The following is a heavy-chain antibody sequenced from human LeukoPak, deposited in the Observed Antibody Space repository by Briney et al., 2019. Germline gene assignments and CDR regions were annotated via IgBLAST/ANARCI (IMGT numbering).Heavy chain of an antibody. Sequence: GGSLRLSCAASGFTFSSYAMSWVRQAPGKGLEWVGRIKSKTDGGTTDYAAPVKGRFTVSRDDSKNTLYLQMNSLKTEDTAVYYCTTDQGIVVVTAYVMVDYWGQGTLVTVSS. CDR3: TTDQGIVVVTAYVMVDY. CDR1: GFTFSSYA. CDR2: IKSKTDGGTT. D-gene: IGHD2-21*02. V-gene: IGHV3-15*01. J-gene: IGHJ4*02.